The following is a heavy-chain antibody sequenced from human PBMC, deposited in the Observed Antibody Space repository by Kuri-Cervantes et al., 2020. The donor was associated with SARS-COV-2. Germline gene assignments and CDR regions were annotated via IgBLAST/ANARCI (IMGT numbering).Heavy chain of an antibody. CDR3: ARQGGYYGMDV. D-gene: IGHD3-22*01. V-gene: IGHV4-39*01. CDR1: GGSISSRSYY. CDR2: IYYSGST. J-gene: IGHJ6*02. Sequence: SETLSLTCSVSGGSISSRSYYWGWIRQPPGKGLEWIGSIYYSGSTNYNPTPKSRVTISVDTSTNQFFLNLTSVTAADTAVYYCARQGGYYGMDVWGQGTTVTVSS.